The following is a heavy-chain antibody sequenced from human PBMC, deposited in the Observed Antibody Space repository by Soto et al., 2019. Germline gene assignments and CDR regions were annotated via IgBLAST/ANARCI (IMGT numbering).Heavy chain of an antibody. CDR2: ISAYNGNT. J-gene: IGHJ4*02. Sequence: ASVKVYCKACGYTFTSYGISWVRQAPGQGLEWMGWISAYNGNTNYAQKLQGRVTMTTDTSTSTAYMELRSLRSDDTAVYYCARYPSLANDTTSTKFDYWGQRTLLTVSA. CDR1: GYTFTSYG. D-gene: IGHD2-2*01. CDR3: ARYPSLANDTTSTKFDY. V-gene: IGHV1-18*01.